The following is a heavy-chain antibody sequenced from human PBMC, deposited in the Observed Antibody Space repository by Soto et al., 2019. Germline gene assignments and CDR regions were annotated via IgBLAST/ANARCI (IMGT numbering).Heavy chain of an antibody. CDR3: SKFWGPMAALVHAY. J-gene: IGHJ4*02. CDR1: GFTFSSTA. Sequence: GGSLRLSCAASGFTFSSTAMSWVRQAPGKGLEWVAAISGSGGSTYYADSVKGRFTISRDNFKNTLYLQMNSLRAEDTAVYYCSKFWGPMAALVHAYWAERTLVTVSS. CDR2: ISGSGGST. V-gene: IGHV3-23*01. D-gene: IGHD3-16*01.